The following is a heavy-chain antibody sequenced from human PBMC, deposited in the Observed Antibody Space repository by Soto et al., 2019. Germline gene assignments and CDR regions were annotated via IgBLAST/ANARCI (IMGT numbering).Heavy chain of an antibody. J-gene: IGHJ4*02. CDR2: ISTSSHSI. Sequence: RQAPRKGLEGVSYISTSSHSIYYADSVKGRFTISRDNAKNSLYLQMNNLRDEDTAVYYCARDLAWSFDYWGQGTLVPVSS. V-gene: IGHV3-48*02. D-gene: IGHD2-15*01. CDR3: ARDLAWSFDY.